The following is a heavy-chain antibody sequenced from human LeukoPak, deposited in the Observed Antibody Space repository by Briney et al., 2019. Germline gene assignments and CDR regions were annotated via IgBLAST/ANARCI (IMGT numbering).Heavy chain of an antibody. V-gene: IGHV1-69*06. D-gene: IGHD3-9*01. CDR1: GGTFSSYA. J-gene: IGHJ4*02. CDR2: IIPIFGTA. Sequence: AASVKVSCKASGGTFSSYAISWVRQAPGQGLEWMGGIIPIFGTANYAQKFQGRVTITADKSTSTAYMELSSLRSEDTAVYYCARVVADILTGYPYYFFDYWGQGTLVTVSS. CDR3: ARVVADILTGYPYYFFDY.